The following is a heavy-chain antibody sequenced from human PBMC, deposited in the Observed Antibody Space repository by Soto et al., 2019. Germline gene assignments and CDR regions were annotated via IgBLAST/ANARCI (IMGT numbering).Heavy chain of an antibody. CDR1: GFTFSSYG. D-gene: IGHD3-22*01. J-gene: IGHJ4*02. CDR2: IWYDGSNK. Sequence: PGGSLRLSCAASGFTFSSYGMHWVRQAPGKGLEWVAVIWYDGSNKYYADSVKGRFTISRDNPKNTLYLQMNSLRAEDTAVYYCARGRDYYDSSGYSVGLDYWGQGTLVTVSS. V-gene: IGHV3-33*01. CDR3: ARGRDYYDSSGYSVGLDY.